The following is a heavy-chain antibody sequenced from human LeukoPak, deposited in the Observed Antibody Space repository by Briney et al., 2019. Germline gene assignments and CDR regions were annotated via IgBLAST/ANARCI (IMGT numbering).Heavy chain of an antibody. D-gene: IGHD1-14*01. J-gene: IGHJ5*02. CDR2: VHPNGGNT. CDR1: GYPFTTWE. CDR3: ARGPRNDP. Sequence: ASVKVSCKTSGYPFTTWEINWVRQAAGQGLEWMGWVHPNGGNTAYAQKFQGRVTMTRDTSIGTAYMELSGLTSDDTAVYFCARGPRNDPWGQGTLVTVSS. V-gene: IGHV1-8*01.